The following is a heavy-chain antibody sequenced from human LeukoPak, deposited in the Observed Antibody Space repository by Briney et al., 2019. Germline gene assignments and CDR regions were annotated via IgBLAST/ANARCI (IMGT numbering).Heavy chain of an antibody. V-gene: IGHV4-4*07. CDR3: TRDTGTTGEVKFVP. CDR1: GNSLGDYY. Sequence: SETLSLTCTVSGNSLGDYYWSWIRQPAGEGLEWIGRIYTSGSTTYNPSLTSRVTISVDTSKSQFSLSRMSVTPADTALYYCTRDTGTTGEVKFVPWGQGTLVTVSS. CDR2: IYTSGST. J-gene: IGHJ5*02. D-gene: IGHD4-17*01.